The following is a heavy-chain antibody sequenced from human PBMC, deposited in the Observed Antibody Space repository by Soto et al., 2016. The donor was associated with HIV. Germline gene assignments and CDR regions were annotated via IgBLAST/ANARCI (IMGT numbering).Heavy chain of an antibody. J-gene: IGHJ4*02. CDR3: AREGGRNSPVGY. V-gene: IGHV4-59*01. Sequence: QVQLQESGPGLVKPSETLSLTCTVSHGSMANYYWTWIRQSPRKGLEWIGHVYSTGTTTYNPSLQTRVTISLDSSKNLFTLKLTSVTAADTAIYYCAREGGRNSPVGYWGQGILVTVSS. D-gene: IGHD1-26*01. CDR2: VYSTGTT. CDR1: HGSMANYY.